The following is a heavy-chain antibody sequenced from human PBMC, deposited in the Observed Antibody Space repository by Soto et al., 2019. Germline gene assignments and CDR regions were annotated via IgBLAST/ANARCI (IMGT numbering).Heavy chain of an antibody. Sequence: PGGSLRLSCAASGFTFKSYGMHWVRQAPGKGLEWVAVISYDGSYQYYSDSVKGRFTISRDNSKNTLNLQMNSLRVEDSAMYYCAQDGRSGRVNRPDHWGQGNLVTVSS. J-gene: IGHJ4*02. CDR3: AQDGRSGRVNRPDH. CDR1: GFTFKSYG. V-gene: IGHV3-30*18. D-gene: IGHD1-26*01. CDR2: ISYDGSYQ.